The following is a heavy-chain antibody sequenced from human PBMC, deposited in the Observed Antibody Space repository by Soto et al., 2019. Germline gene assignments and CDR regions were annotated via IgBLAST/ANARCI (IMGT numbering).Heavy chain of an antibody. J-gene: IGHJ6*02. V-gene: IGHV5-51*01. Sequence: PGESLKISCKGSGYSFTSYWIGWVRQMPGKGLEWMGIIYPGDSDTRYSPSFQGQVTISADKSISTAYLQWSSLKASDTAMYYCARLGGGFLEWLHTYGMDVWGQGTTVTVSS. CDR2: IYPGDSDT. CDR1: GYSFTSYW. D-gene: IGHD3-3*01. CDR3: ARLGGGFLEWLHTYGMDV.